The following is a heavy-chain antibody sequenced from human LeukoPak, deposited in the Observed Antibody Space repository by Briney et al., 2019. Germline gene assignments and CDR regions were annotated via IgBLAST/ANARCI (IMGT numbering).Heavy chain of an antibody. J-gene: IGHJ4*02. CDR2: LYYSGST. CDR3: ARAATGTTLLSTYFDY. D-gene: IGHD1-1*01. V-gene: IGHV4-59*12. CDR1: GGSISSYY. Sequence: TDTLSLTCTVSGGSISSYYWSWIRQPPGKGLEWIGYLYYSGSTNYSPSLKSRLTISGDTSKNQFSLKVNSVTAADTAVYYCARAATGTTLLSTYFDYWGQGTLATLSS.